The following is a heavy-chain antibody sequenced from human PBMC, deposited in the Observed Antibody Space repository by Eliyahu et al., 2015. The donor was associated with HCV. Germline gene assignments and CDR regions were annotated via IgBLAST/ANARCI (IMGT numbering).Heavy chain of an antibody. CDR1: GXXFAMXS. Sequence: QVQFVQSGAEVMKPGASVTVSCKAFGXXFAMXSMHWVRQAPGQRLEWLGCINGGNEDTKYSQSFQGRVTFTRDTSATTAYMELRSLRSEDTGIYYCARGTDIGSWLIDYWGPGTLVTVSS. CDR3: ARGTDIGSWLIDY. CDR2: INGGNEDT. J-gene: IGHJ4*02. V-gene: IGHV1-3*01. D-gene: IGHD3-10*01.